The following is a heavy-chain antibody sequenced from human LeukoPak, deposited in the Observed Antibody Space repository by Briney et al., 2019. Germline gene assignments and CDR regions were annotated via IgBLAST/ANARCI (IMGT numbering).Heavy chain of an antibody. CDR2: IYYSGST. J-gene: IGHJ6*03. CDR3: TRGQFQLPFYYMDV. CDR1: GGSIRSYY. V-gene: IGHV4-59*01. Sequence: SETLSLTCTVSGGSIRSYYWSWIRQPPGKGLEWIGYIYYSGSTNYNPSLKSRVTISVDTSKNQFSLKLSSVTAADTAVYYCTRGQFQLPFYYMDVWGKGTTVTVSS. D-gene: IGHD2-2*01.